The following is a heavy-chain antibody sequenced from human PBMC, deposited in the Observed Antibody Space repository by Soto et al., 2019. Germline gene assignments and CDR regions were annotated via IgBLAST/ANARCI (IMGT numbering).Heavy chain of an antibody. D-gene: IGHD4-17*01. CDR1: GFTFSSYA. CDR3: AKDRIPEHDYGDYYDY. Sequence: EVQLLESGGGLVQPGGSLRLSCAASGFTFSSYAMSWVRQAPGKGLEWVSAISGSGGSTYYADSVKGRFTISRDNSKNTLYLQMNSLRAEDTAVYYCAKDRIPEHDYGDYYDYWGQGTLVTVSS. CDR2: ISGSGGST. V-gene: IGHV3-23*01. J-gene: IGHJ4*02.